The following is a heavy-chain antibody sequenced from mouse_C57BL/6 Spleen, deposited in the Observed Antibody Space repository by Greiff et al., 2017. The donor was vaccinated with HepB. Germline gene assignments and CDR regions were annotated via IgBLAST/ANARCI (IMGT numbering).Heavy chain of an antibody. V-gene: IGHV1-55*01. CDR2: IYPGSGST. CDR3: ARLEDYDRIDYAMDY. Sequence: QVQLQQPGAELVKPGASVKMSCKASGYTFTSYWITWVKQRPGQGLEWIGDIYPGSGSTNYNEKFKSKATLTVDTSSSTAYMQLSSLTSEDSAVYYCARLEDYDRIDYAMDYWGQGTSVTVSS. J-gene: IGHJ4*01. D-gene: IGHD2-4*01. CDR1: GYTFTSYW.